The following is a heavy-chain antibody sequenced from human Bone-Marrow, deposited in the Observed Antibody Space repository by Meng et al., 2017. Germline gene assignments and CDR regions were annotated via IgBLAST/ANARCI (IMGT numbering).Heavy chain of an antibody. CDR1: GVACSSYK. CDR2: INTEASIT. V-gene: IGHV3-74*03. Sequence: VQSWGGLVPPRGFLNPSSAASGVACSSYKLHCVRQPKGGGLVWVSRINTEASITTYADTVKGRFTISRDDDKHPVYLQMNSLRAEATAVYYCARDADWVIFDNWGQGALVTVSS. J-gene: IGHJ4*02. D-gene: IGHD3-9*01. CDR3: ARDADWVIFDN.